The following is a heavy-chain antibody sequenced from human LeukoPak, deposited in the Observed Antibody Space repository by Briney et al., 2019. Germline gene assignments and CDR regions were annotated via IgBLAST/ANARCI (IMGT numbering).Heavy chain of an antibody. CDR2: IYPGDSDT. D-gene: IGHD7-27*01. CDR3: ARTPELGDENRYFDL. V-gene: IGHV5-51*03. CDR1: GYRLTSYW. J-gene: IGHJ2*01. Sequence: KPGESLKISCKGSGYRLTSYWIGWVRQMPGKGLEWMGIIYPGDSDTRYSPSFQGQVTISADKSISTAYLQWSSLKASDTAMYYCARTPELGDENRYFDLWGRGTLVTVSS.